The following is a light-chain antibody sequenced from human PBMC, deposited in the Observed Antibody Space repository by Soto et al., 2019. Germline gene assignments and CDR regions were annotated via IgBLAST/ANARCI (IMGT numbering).Light chain of an antibody. Sequence: EVVLTQSPATLSLSPGERATLSCRASQSIRNYLAWYQQKPGQAPRLLIYDASNRATGIPARFSGSGSGTDFILTISSLEPEDSGVYYCQQRNDWVTFGGGTKVDIQ. CDR2: DAS. CDR3: QQRNDWVT. CDR1: QSIRNY. J-gene: IGKJ4*01. V-gene: IGKV3-11*01.